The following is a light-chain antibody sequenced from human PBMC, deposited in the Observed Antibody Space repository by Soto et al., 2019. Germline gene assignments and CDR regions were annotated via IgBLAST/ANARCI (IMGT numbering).Light chain of an antibody. CDR2: AAS. J-gene: IGKJ1*01. CDR1: QSISSY. Sequence: DIRMTQSPSSLSASVGDRVTITCRASQSISSYLNWYQQKPGKAPKLLIYAASSLQSGVPSRFSGSGSGTDFTLTISSLQPEDFATYYCQQSYSIPVTFGQGTKVEIK. V-gene: IGKV1-39*01. CDR3: QQSYSIPVT.